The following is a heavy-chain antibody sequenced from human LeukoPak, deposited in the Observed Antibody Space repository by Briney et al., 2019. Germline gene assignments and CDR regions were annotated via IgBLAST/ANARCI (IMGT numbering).Heavy chain of an antibody. J-gene: IGHJ4*02. D-gene: IGHD2-2*01. CDR3: ARDLSPVVVPAAPPEY. Sequence: ASVKVSCKASGYTFTGYYMHWVRQAPGQGLEWMGWINPNSGGTNYAQKFQGRVTMTRDTAISTAYMELSRLRSDDTAVYYCARDLSPVVVPAAPPEYWGQGTLVTVSS. V-gene: IGHV1-2*02. CDR2: INPNSGGT. CDR1: GYTFTGYY.